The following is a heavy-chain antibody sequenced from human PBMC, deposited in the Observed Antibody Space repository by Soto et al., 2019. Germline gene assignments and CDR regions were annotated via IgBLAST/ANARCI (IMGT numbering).Heavy chain of an antibody. Sequence: SVKVSCKASGFTFTSSAVQWVRQARGQRLKWIGWIVVGSGNTNYTQKFQERVTITRDMSTSTAYMELSSLRSEDTAVYYCAGAGYSSSWTDYWGQGTLVTVSS. V-gene: IGHV1-58*01. CDR1: GFTFTSSA. CDR2: IVVGSGNT. D-gene: IGHD6-13*01. J-gene: IGHJ4*02. CDR3: AGAGYSSSWTDY.